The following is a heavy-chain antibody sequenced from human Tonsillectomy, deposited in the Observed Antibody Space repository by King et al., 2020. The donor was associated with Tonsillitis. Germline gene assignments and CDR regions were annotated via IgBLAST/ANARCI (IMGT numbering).Heavy chain of an antibody. CDR1: GYSISSGYY. V-gene: IGHV4-38-2*02. CDR2: IYHSGNT. J-gene: IGHJ3*02. CDR3: ARPGSLHHPAAFDI. Sequence: QLQESGPGLVKPSETLSLTCTVSGYSISSGYYWGWIRQSPGKGLEWIGSIYHSGNTYYNPSLKSRVTISVDTSKNQFSLKLSSVTAADTAVYYCARPGSLHHPAAFDIWGQGTMVTVSS. D-gene: IGHD1-26*01.